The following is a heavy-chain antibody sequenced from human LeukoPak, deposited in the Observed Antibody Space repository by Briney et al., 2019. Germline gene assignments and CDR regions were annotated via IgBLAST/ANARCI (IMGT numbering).Heavy chain of an antibody. Sequence: PSETLSLTCTVSGGSISSSSYYWGWIRQPPGKGLEWIGSIYYSGSTYYNPSLKSRVTISVDTSKNQFSLKLSSVTAADTAVYYCARGVRDYWGQGTLVTVSS. CDR2: IYYSGST. CDR3: ARGVRDY. D-gene: IGHD4-23*01. V-gene: IGHV4-39*07. CDR1: GGSISSSSYY. J-gene: IGHJ4*02.